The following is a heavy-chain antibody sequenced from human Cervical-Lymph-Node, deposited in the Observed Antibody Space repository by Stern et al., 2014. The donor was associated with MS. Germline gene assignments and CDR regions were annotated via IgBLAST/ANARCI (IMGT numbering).Heavy chain of an antibody. J-gene: IGHJ4*02. V-gene: IGHV3-9*01. D-gene: IGHD4-17*01. CDR3: VKDISWGGLRHFEY. CDR2: ISWNSGTI. CDR1: GFTFDDYA. Sequence: VQLVESGGGLVQPGRSLRLSCAAYGFTFDDYAMHWVRQAPGKGLEWVSGISWNSGTIGYADSVKGRFAISRDNAKNSLYLQMNSLRTEDTALYYCVKDISWGGLRHFEYWGQGTLVTVSS.